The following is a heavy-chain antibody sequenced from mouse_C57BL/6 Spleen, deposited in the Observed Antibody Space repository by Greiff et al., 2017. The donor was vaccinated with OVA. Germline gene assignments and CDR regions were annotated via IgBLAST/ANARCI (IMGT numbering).Heavy chain of an antibody. CDR3: ARYNYSNYFAY. CDR2: IYPGDGDT. D-gene: IGHD2-5*01. V-gene: IGHV1-82*01. Sequence: VQRVESGPELVKPGASVKISCKASGYAFSSSWMNWVKQRPGKGLEWIGRIYPGDGDTNYNGKFKGKATLTADKSSSTAYMQLSSLTSEDSAVYFCARYNYSNYFAYWGQGTLVTVSA. CDR1: GYAFSSSW. J-gene: IGHJ3*01.